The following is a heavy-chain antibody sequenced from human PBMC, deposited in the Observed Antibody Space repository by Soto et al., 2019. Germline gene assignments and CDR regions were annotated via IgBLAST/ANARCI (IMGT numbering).Heavy chain of an antibody. CDR1: GFTFSSYA. J-gene: IGHJ4*02. Sequence: EVQLLESGGGLVQPGGSLRLSCAASGFTFSSYAMSWVRQAPGKGLEWVSAISGSGGSTYYADSVKGRFTISRDNSKNTLYLQMNSLRAEDTAVYYCAKIVDYDFWSGYLGSYYFDYWGQGTLVTVSS. D-gene: IGHD3-3*01. CDR2: ISGSGGST. V-gene: IGHV3-23*01. CDR3: AKIVDYDFWSGYLGSYYFDY.